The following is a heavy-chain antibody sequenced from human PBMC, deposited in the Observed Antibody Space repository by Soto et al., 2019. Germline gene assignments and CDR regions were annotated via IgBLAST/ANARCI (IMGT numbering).Heavy chain of an antibody. Sequence: ASVKVSCKASGYTFTGYYMHWVRQAPGQGLEWRGWINPNSGGTNYAQKFQGWVTMTRDTSISTAYMELSRLRSDDTAVYYCAREKVAEVGQATYGMDVWGQGTTVTVSS. CDR1: GYTFTGYY. CDR2: INPNSGGT. V-gene: IGHV1-2*04. J-gene: IGHJ6*01. D-gene: IGHD1-26*01. CDR3: AREKVAEVGQATYGMDV.